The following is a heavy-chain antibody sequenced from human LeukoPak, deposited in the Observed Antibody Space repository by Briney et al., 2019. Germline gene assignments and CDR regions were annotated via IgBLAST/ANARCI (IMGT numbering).Heavy chain of an antibody. V-gene: IGHV4-31*03. CDR3: ARLPYDSSGYYPGDDY. CDR2: TYYSGST. D-gene: IGHD3-22*01. CDR1: GGSISSGGYY. Sequence: SETLSLTCTVSGGSISSGGYYWSWIRQHPGKGLEWIGYTYYSGSTYYNPSLKSRVTISVDTSKNQFSLKLSSVTAADTAVYYCARLPYDSSGYYPGDDYWGQGTLVTVSS. J-gene: IGHJ4*02.